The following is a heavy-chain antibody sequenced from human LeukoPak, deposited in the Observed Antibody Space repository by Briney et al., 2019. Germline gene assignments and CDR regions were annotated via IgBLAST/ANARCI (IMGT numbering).Heavy chain of an antibody. V-gene: IGHV1-18*01. CDR1: GYNFESYA. CDR3: ARDWYDTTTYQGATHYYYHGMDV. Sequence: ASVRVTCKASGYNFESYAISWVRQAPGQGLEWMGWVNTVGGTTKYAQTFQGRLTMTTDTSTTTAYMELRSLRSDDTAVYYCARDWYDTTTYQGATHYYYHGMDVWGQGTTVTVSS. J-gene: IGHJ6*02. CDR2: VNTVGGTT. D-gene: IGHD1-26*01.